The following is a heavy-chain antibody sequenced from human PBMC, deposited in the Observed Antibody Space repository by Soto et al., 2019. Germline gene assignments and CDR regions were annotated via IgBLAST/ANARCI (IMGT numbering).Heavy chain of an antibody. V-gene: IGHV3-23*01. J-gene: IGHJ4*02. CDR3: ARVRFGELV. CDR1: GFTFSSYA. CDR2: IGVGGGDR. Sequence: EVQLLESGGGLVQPGGSLRLSCAASGFTFSSYAMSWVRQAPGKGLEWVSIIGVGGGDRYYPESVKGRFTISRDNSRDTLYLEMNSLRDEDRAVYYCARVRFGELVWGQGTLGTVSS. D-gene: IGHD3-10*01.